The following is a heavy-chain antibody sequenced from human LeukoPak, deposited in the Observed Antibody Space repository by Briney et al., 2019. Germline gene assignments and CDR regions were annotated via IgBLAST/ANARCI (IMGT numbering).Heavy chain of an antibody. D-gene: IGHD6-13*01. J-gene: IGHJ6*03. CDR2: IWYDGSNK. CDR3: AKEGFGSSWYPYYYYYYMDV. CDR1: GFTFSSYG. V-gene: IGHV3-33*06. Sequence: GGSLRLSCAASGFTFSSYGMHWVRQAPGKGLEWVAVIWYDGSNKYYADSVKGRFTISRDNSKNTLYLQMNSLTAEDTAVYYCAKEGFGSSWYPYYYYYYMDVWGKGTTVTVSS.